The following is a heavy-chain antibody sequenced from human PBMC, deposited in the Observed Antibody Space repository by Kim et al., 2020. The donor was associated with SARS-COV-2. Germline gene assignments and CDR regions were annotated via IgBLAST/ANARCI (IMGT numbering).Heavy chain of an antibody. V-gene: IGHV3-21*04. CDR3: ARVLTSGWSYFDY. CDR1: GFTFSSYS. J-gene: IGHJ4*02. Sequence: GGSLRLSCAVSGFTFSSYSMNWVRQAPGKGLEWISSISSSSSSYIYYADSVKGRFTISRDNARASLYLQMNSLRAEDTAVYYCARVLTSGWSYFDYWGQGTLVTVSS. D-gene: IGHD6-19*01. CDR2: ISSSSSSYI.